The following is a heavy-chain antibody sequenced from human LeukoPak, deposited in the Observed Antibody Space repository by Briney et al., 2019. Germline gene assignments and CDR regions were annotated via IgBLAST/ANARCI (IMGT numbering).Heavy chain of an antibody. V-gene: IGHV6-1*01. Sequence: SQTLSLTCAISGDSVSSNSATWDWIRQSPSRGLEWLGRTYYRSKWYNDYAVSLKSRVTINPDTSKNQFSLQLNSVTPEDTAVYYCARAHCSSTSCYEVAFDIWGQGTMVTVSS. CDR1: GDSVSSNSAT. CDR2: TYYRSKWYN. CDR3: ARAHCSSTSCYEVAFDI. D-gene: IGHD2-2*01. J-gene: IGHJ3*02.